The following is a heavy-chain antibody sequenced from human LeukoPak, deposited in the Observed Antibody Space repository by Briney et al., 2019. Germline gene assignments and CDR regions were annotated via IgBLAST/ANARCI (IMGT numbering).Heavy chain of an antibody. D-gene: IGHD2-2*02. CDR3: ARDLYCSSTSCYNYYGMDV. Sequence: SVKLSCKASGGTFSSYAISWVRQAPPQGLEWMGRSNPILGIANYAQKFQGRVTITADKSTSTAYMELSSVRSEDTAVYYCARDLYCSSTSCYNYYGMDVWGQGTTVTVSS. V-gene: IGHV1-69*04. J-gene: IGHJ6*02. CDR2: SNPILGIA. CDR1: GGTFSSYA.